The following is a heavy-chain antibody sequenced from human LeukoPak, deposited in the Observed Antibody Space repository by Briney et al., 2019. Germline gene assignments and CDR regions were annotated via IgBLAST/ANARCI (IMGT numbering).Heavy chain of an antibody. CDR3: AREGYVTALNWFDP. CDR2: IKQDGSEK. D-gene: IGHD5-12*01. J-gene: IGHJ5*02. V-gene: IGHV3-7*01. CDR1: GFTFSSYW. Sequence: GGSLRLSCAASGFTFSSYWMSWVRQAPGKGLEWVANIKQDGSEKYYVDSVKGRFTISRDNAKNSLYLQMNSLRAEDTAVYYCAREGYVTALNWFDPWGQGTLVTVSS.